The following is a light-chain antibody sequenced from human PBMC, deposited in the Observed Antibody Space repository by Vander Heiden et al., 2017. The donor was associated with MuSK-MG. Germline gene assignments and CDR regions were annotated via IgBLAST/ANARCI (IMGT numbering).Light chain of an antibody. V-gene: IGLV2-8*01. J-gene: IGLJ3*02. CDR2: EVS. CDR1: RSDVGGYEY. CDR3: SSYAGSNNLV. Sequence: QPALTHPPSPSRSPRHSLPISRTCTRSDVGGYEYVSWYQQHPGKAPKLMIYEVSKRPSGVPDRFSGSKSGNTASLTVSGRQAEDEADYYCSSYAGSNNLVFGGGTKLTVL.